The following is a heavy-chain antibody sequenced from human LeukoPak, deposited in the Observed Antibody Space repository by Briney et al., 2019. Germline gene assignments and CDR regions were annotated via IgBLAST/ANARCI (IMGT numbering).Heavy chain of an antibody. V-gene: IGHV1-18*01. CDR1: GYTFTSYD. Sequence: ASVKVSCKASGYTFTSYDINWVRQATGQGLEWMGWMNPNSGDTNYAQKLQGRVTMTTDTSTSTAYMELRSLRSDDTAVYYCARSFGFGELGYWGQGTLVTVSS. D-gene: IGHD3-10*01. J-gene: IGHJ4*02. CDR3: ARSFGFGELGY. CDR2: MNPNSGDT.